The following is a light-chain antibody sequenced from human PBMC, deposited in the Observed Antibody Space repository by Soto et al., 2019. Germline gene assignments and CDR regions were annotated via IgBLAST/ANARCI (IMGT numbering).Light chain of an antibody. V-gene: IGKV3-15*01. CDR1: QSVNTN. Sequence: EIVMTQSPATLSVSAGEGATLSCRASQSVNTNLAWYQQKPGQAPRLLIFGASTRATGIPARFSGSGFGTEFTLAISSLQSEDFGVYYCQQHNRWPPVFGQGTKVDIK. CDR2: GAS. J-gene: IGKJ1*01. CDR3: QQHNRWPPV.